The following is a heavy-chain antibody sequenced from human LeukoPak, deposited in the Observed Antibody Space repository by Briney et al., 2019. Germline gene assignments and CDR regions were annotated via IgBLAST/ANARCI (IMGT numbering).Heavy chain of an antibody. J-gene: IGHJ6*03. CDR1: GFTFSSYE. D-gene: IGHD3-3*01. V-gene: IGHV3-48*03. CDR3: ARPYYDFWSGYYYYYMDV. CDR2: ISSSGSTI. Sequence: PGGSLRLSCAASGFTFSSYEMNWVRQAPGKGLEWVSYISSSGSTIYYADSVKGRFTISRDNAKNSLYLQMNSLRAEDTAVYYCARPYYDFWSGYYYYYMDVWGKGTTVTVSS.